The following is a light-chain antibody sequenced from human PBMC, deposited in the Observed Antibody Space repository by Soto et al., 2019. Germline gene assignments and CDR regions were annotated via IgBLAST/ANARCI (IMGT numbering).Light chain of an antibody. CDR2: AAS. CDR1: QGISSY. Sequence: DIQLTQSPSFLSASVGDRVTITCRASQGISSYLAWYQQKPGKAPKLLIYAASTLQSGVPSRFSGSGSGTEFTLTIRSLQPEDFATYYCQQLNSSSYTFGQGTKLEIK. V-gene: IGKV1-9*01. CDR3: QQLNSSSYT. J-gene: IGKJ2*01.